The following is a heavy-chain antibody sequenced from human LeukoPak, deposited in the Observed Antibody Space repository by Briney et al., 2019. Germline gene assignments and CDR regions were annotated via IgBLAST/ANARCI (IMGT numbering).Heavy chain of an antibody. CDR3: AKCSETGTTRWFDP. J-gene: IGHJ5*02. D-gene: IGHD1-7*01. CDR2: INPSGTT. V-gene: IGHV1-46*01. Sequence: ASVKVSCKASGYTFTSYCLHWVRQAPGQGLEWMGLINPSGTTTYAQNFQGRVTMTRDTSASTAYMELSSLRSDDTAVYYCAKCSETGTTRWFDPWGQGPLVTVSS. CDR1: GYTFTSYC.